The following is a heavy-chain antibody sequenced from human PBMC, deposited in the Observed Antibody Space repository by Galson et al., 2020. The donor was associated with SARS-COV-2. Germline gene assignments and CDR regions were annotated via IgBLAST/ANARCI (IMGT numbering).Heavy chain of an antibody. D-gene: IGHD3-3*01. J-gene: IGHJ6*03. CDR1: GFTFSSYD. V-gene: IGHV3-13*01. Sequence: GESLKISCAASGFTFSSYDMHWVRQATGKGLEWVSAIGTAGDTYYPGSVKGRFTISRENAKNSWYLQMNSLRAGDTAVYYCARGTSDYDFWSGYYPDYYYYMDVWGKGTTVTVSS. CDR3: ARGTSDYDFWSGYYPDYYYYMDV. CDR2: IGTAGDT.